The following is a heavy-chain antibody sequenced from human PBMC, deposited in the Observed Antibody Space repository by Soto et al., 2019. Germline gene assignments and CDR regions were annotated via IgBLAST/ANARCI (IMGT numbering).Heavy chain of an antibody. D-gene: IGHD1-26*01. CDR3: ARVKGVGATWGLDY. CDR2: INPNSGGT. CDR1: GYTFTGYY. J-gene: IGHJ4*02. V-gene: IGHV1-2*02. Sequence: ASVKVSCKASGYTFTGYYMYWVRQAPGQGLEWMGWINPNSGGTNYAQKFQGRVTMTRDTSISTAYMELSRLRSDDTAVYYCARVKGVGATWGLDYWGQGTLVTVSS.